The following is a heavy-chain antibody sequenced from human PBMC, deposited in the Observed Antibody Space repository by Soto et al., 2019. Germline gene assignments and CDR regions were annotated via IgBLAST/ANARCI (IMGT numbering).Heavy chain of an antibody. Sequence: GGSMRLSWGAAGFTFNIHAMTWVRQAQGKGLEWVSAISRYGDITYYADSVEGRFSISRDNSKNTLYLQMNSLRAEDTAVYYCAKHTYLDHDSRGYLFDNWGQGTLVTVSS. J-gene: IGHJ4*02. V-gene: IGHV3-23*01. D-gene: IGHD3-22*01. CDR1: GFTFNIHA. CDR2: ISRYGDIT. CDR3: AKHTYLDHDSRGYLFDN.